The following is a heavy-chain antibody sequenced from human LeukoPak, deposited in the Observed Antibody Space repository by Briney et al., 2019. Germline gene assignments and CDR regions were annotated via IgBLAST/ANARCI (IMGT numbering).Heavy chain of an antibody. CDR3: ASTVRYFDWLPQFDY. V-gene: IGHV1-2*02. CDR1: GYTFTGYY. Sequence: ASVKVSCKASGYTFTGYYMHWVRQAPGQGLEWIGWINPNSGGTNYAQKFQGRVTMTRDTSISTAYMELSRLRSDDTAVYYCASTVRYFDWLPQFDYWGQGTLVTVSS. CDR2: INPNSGGT. D-gene: IGHD3-9*01. J-gene: IGHJ4*02.